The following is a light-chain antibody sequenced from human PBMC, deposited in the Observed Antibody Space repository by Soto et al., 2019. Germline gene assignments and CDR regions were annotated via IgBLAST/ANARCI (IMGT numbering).Light chain of an antibody. Sequence: DTQMTSSPPSLAASVGNRDPITCRTSQSISSYLNWYQQKSGKAPKLLIYAASSLQSGVPSRFSGSGSGTDITLTISILQSEDIATYDFQQSYSSRPKFGEGTKVDIK. CDR1: QSISSY. J-gene: IGKJ1*01. CDR3: QQSYSSRPK. CDR2: AAS. V-gene: IGKV1-39*01.